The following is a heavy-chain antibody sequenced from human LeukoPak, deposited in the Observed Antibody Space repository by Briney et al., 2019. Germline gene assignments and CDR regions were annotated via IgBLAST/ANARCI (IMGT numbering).Heavy chain of an antibody. CDR3: ARDLVTMVRVPDY. Sequence: ASVKVSCKASGYTFTGYYMHWVRQAPGQGLEWMGWINPNSGGTSYAQKFQGRVTMTRDTSISTAYMELSRLRSDDTAVYYCARDLVTMVRVPDYWGQGTLVTVSS. D-gene: IGHD3-10*01. CDR1: GYTFTGYY. CDR2: INPNSGGT. V-gene: IGHV1-2*02. J-gene: IGHJ4*02.